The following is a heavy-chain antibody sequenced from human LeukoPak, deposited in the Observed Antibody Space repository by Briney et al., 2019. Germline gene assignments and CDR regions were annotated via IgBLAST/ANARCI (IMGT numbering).Heavy chain of an antibody. V-gene: IGHV1-2*06. J-gene: IGHJ4*02. Sequence: GASVKVSCKAPGYSFSDYSMHWVRQAPGQGLEWMGRINPNSGGTSYAQNFQGRVSMTRDTSISTTYTELSGLTSDDTAVYYCARGGSGGGYLYYFDFWGQGTLVSVSS. D-gene: IGHD3-10*01. CDR1: GYSFSDYS. CDR3: ARGGSGGGYLYYFDF. CDR2: INPNSGGT.